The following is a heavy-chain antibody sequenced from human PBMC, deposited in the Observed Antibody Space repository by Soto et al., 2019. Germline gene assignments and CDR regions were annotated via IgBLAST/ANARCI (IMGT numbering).Heavy chain of an antibody. CDR3: ARGASDFWVAYPDIPFLDS. CDR2: ISHDEGNK. Sequence: QVLLVESGGGVVQPGGSLRLSCADSEFTFSPYPRHWVRQAPGKGLEWVAVISHDEGNKYYGDSMKGRFTISRDNAKNTLCLQMNSLRGDDTAVYYCARGASDFWVAYPDIPFLDSWGQGTLVTVS. J-gene: IGHJ4*02. CDR1: EFTFSPYP. D-gene: IGHD3-3*01. V-gene: IGHV3-30-3*01.